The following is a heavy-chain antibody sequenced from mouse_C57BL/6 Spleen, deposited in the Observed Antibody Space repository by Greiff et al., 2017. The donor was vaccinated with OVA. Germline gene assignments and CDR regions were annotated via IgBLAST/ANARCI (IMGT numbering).Heavy chain of an antibody. CDR1: GYTFTSYW. CDR3: ARGGGNPYYYAMDY. Sequence: QVQLQQPGAELVMPGASVKLSCKASGYTFTSYWMHWVKQRPGQGLEWIGEIDPSDSYTNYNQKFKGKSTLTVDKSSSTAYMQLSSLTSEDSAVYYCARGGGNPYYYAMDYWGQGTSVTVSS. J-gene: IGHJ4*01. D-gene: IGHD1-1*02. CDR2: IDPSDSYT. V-gene: IGHV1-69*01.